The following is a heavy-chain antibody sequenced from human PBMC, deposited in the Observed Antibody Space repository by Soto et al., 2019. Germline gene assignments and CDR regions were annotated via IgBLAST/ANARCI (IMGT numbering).Heavy chain of an antibody. Sequence: QVQLVESGGGVVQPGRSLRLSCAASGFTFSSYSMHWVRQAPGKGLEWVAVLWYDGSQRYYGDSVKGRFTISRDSSKNILYLQMNSLRAEDTALYYCARDSGIGGSFDYWGQGTLVTVSS. J-gene: IGHJ4*02. CDR3: ARDSGIGGSFDY. V-gene: IGHV3-33*01. CDR1: GFTFSSYS. D-gene: IGHD1-26*01. CDR2: LWYDGSQR.